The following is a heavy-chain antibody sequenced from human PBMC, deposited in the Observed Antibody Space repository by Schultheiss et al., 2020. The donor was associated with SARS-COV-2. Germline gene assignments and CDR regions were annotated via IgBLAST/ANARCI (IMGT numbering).Heavy chain of an antibody. CDR2: IYYSGST. D-gene: IGHD6-19*01. J-gene: IGHJ4*02. CDR1: GYSISSGYY. V-gene: IGHV4-59*08. CDR3: ARQRYSSGWTDY. Sequence: SETLSLTCAVSGYSISSGYYWSWIRQPPGKGLEWIGYIYYSGSTNYNPSLKSRVTISVDTSKNQFSLKLSSVTAADTAVYYCARQRYSSGWTDYWGQGTLVTVSS.